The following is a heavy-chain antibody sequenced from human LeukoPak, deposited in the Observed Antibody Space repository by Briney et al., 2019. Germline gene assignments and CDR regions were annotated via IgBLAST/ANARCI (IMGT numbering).Heavy chain of an antibody. J-gene: IGHJ3*02. CDR1: GFTFSSYS. CDR2: ISSSSSYI. D-gene: IGHD3-16*01. V-gene: IGHV3-21*01. Sequence: KPGGSLRLSXAASGFTFSSYSMNWVCQAPGKGLEWVSSISSSSSYIYYADSVKGRFTISRDNAKNSLYLQMNSLRAEDTAVYYCARALGGSTGAFDIWGQGTMVTVSS. CDR3: ARALGGSTGAFDI.